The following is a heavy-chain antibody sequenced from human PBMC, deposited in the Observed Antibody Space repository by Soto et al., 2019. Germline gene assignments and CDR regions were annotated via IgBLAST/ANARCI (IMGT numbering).Heavy chain of an antibody. CDR2: IYYTGTT. D-gene: IGHD3-22*01. CDR1: GSPISSYY. J-gene: IGHJ4*01. Sequence: PSETLSLTCNVSGSPISSYYWSWFRQPPGQGLEWVGYIYYTGTTTYNPSLRSRVAISVDASKSQFSLDLRSVTAADTAVYYCARLGDYYHAIDYRGHGALVTVSS. V-gene: IGHV4-59*08. CDR3: ARLGDYYHAIDY.